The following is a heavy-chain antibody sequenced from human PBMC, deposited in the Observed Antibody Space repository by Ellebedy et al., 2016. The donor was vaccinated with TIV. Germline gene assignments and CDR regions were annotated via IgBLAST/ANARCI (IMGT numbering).Heavy chain of an antibody. V-gene: IGHV3-21*01. J-gene: IGHJ3*02. CDR3: AREMGIAVADAFDI. CDR2: ITRSGRYI. CDR1: GFTFSNYC. D-gene: IGHD6-19*01. Sequence: PGGSLRLSCAASGFTFSNYCINWVRQAPGKGLEWVSSITRSGRYIYYADSVKGRFAVSRDSATNSLYLQMSRLRAEHTATYYCAREMGIAVADAFDIWGQGTMVTVS.